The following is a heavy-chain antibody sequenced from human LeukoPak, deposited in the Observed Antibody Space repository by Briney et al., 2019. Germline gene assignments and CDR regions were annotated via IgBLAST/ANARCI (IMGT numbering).Heavy chain of an antibody. CDR3: ARSALAAAFDY. CDR2: INHSGST. D-gene: IGHD6-13*01. J-gene: IGHJ4*02. V-gene: IGHV4-34*01. CDR1: GGSFSGYY. Sequence: PSETLSLTCAVYGGSFSGYYWSWIRQPPGKGLEWIGEINHSGSTNYNPSLKSRVTISVDTSKNQFSLKLSSVTAADTAVYYCARSALAAAFDYWGQGTLVTVSS.